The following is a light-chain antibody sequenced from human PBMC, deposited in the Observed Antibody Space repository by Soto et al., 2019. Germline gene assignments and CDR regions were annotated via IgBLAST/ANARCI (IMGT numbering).Light chain of an antibody. Sequence: VMTQSPVTLSLSPGERATLSCRASQSVSSNLAWYQQKPGQAPRLLIYGASTRATGIPARFSGSGSATDFTLTISSLQSEDFAVYYCQQYNDWPLTFGGGTKVDI. J-gene: IGKJ4*01. CDR3: QQYNDWPLT. CDR2: GAS. CDR1: QSVSSN. V-gene: IGKV3-15*01.